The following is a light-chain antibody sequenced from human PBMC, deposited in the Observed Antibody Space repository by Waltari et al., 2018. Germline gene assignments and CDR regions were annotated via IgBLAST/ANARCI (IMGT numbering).Light chain of an antibody. V-gene: IGKV1-9*01. J-gene: IGKJ5*01. CDR2: TAS. CDR1: QGINTY. CDR3: QQLNSYPIT. Sequence: DIQLTQSPSFLSASVGDRVTITCRASQGINTYLPWYQQKPGKAPKVLIYTASTLHTGVPSRFSGSGSGTEFTLTISSLQPEDFATYYCQQLNSYPITFGHGTRLEIK.